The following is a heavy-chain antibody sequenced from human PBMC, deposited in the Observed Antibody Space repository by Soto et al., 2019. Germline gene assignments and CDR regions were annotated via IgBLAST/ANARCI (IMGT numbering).Heavy chain of an antibody. Sequence: ASVKVSCKASGYTFTDYFMHWVRQAPGQGLEWMGWINPNSGGPKYAQKYQGRVTMTRDTSISTVYMELSRLTSDDTAVYYCATDDAKSSSCYYFALNVWGHGTTVTVSS. CDR2: INPNSGGP. V-gene: IGHV1-2*02. J-gene: IGHJ6*02. CDR3: ATDDAKSSSCYYFALNV. CDR1: GYTFTDYF. D-gene: IGHD6-6*01.